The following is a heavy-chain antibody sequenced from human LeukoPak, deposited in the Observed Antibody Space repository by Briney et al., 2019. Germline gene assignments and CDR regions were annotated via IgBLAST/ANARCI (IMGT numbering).Heavy chain of an antibody. Sequence: GGSLRLSCAASGFPFDDYAMHWVRQAPGKGLEWVSGISWNSGRKGYADSVKGRFTISRDNAKNSLYLQMNSLRAEDTALYYCAKDMGADCGGDCSQDYWGQGTLVTVSS. V-gene: IGHV3-9*01. CDR2: ISWNSGRK. CDR3: AKDMGADCGGDCSQDY. CDR1: GFPFDDYA. D-gene: IGHD2-21*01. J-gene: IGHJ4*02.